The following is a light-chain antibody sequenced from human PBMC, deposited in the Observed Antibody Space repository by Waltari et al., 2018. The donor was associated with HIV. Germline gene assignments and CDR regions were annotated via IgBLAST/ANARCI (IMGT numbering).Light chain of an antibody. CDR3: YSTDNSGTHIRV. Sequence: SYELTQPPSVSVSPGQTARITCSGNALPKKFAYWSQQKSGQAPVLVIYEDSKRPSGIPQRFSGSSSGTMATLTISGAQVADEADYYCYSTDNSGTHIRVFGGGTKLTVL. V-gene: IGLV3-10*01. CDR2: EDS. CDR1: ALPKKF. J-gene: IGLJ2*01.